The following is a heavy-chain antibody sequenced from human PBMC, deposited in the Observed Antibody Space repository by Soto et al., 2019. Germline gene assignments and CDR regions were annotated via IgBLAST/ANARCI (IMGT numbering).Heavy chain of an antibody. D-gene: IGHD3-3*01. J-gene: IGHJ6*03. Sequence: GGSLRLSCAAAGFTFSSYGMHWVRQAPGKGLEWVAVIWYDGSNKYYADSVKGRFTISRDNSKNTLYLQMNSLRAEDTAVYYCARGSAYYDFWSGYYNNYYYYMDVWGKGTTVTVSS. CDR3: ARGSAYYDFWSGYYNNYYYYMDV. CDR2: IWYDGSNK. CDR1: GFTFSSYG. V-gene: IGHV3-33*01.